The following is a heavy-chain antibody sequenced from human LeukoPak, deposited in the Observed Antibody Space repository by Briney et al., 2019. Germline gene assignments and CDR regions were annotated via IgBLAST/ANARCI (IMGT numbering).Heavy chain of an antibody. V-gene: IGHV1-3*03. J-gene: IGHJ5*02. D-gene: IGHD2-15*01. CDR2: INTVNSDT. Sequence: GASVKVSCKASGYSFTNSAIHWLRQAPGERLEWMGSINTVNSDTKYSQEFQGRLTITRDTSATTAYMELISLRSEDMAVYYCARAGAVVDNWFDPWGQGTLVTVSS. CDR1: GYSFTNSA. CDR3: ARAGAVVDNWFDP.